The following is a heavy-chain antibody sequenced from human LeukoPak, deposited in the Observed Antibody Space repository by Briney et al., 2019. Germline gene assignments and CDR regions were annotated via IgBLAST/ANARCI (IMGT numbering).Heavy chain of an antibody. CDR1: GGSFSGYY. D-gene: IGHD4-17*01. V-gene: IGHV4-34*01. CDR3: ARGLRRATVTRYFDY. CDR2: INHSGST. Sequence: SETLSLTCAVYGGSFSGYYWSWIRQPPGKGLEWIGEINHSGSTSYNPSLKRRVTISVDTSKNQFSLKLSSVTAADTAVYYCARGLRRATVTRYFDYWGQGTLVTVSS. J-gene: IGHJ4*02.